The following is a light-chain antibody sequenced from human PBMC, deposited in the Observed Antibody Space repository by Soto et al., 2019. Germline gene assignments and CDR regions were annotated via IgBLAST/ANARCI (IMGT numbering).Light chain of an antibody. Sequence: NFMLTQPHSVSESPGKTVTISCTRSSGSIASNYVQWYQQRPGSSPTTVIYEDNQRPSGVPDRFSGSSDNSSNSASLTISGLKTEDEADYYGQSYDSSNQGVFGGGTKLTVL. CDR2: EDN. V-gene: IGLV6-57*01. J-gene: IGLJ3*02. CDR3: QSYDSSNQGV. CDR1: SGSIASNY.